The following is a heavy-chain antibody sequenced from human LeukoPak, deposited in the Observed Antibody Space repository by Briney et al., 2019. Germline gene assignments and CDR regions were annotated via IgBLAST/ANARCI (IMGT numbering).Heavy chain of an antibody. CDR2: LSPSHTTR. D-gene: IGHD3-9*01. CDR1: GYTFRQY. J-gene: IGHJ3*02. V-gene: IGHV1-18*01. CDR3: ARDYILTLETENGDGFAI. Sequence: ASVKVSCKASGYTFRQYMSWVRQAPGKGLEWMGWLSPSHTTRVYAQQFQGRVTMTADTNTNTVSMELRSLTSDDTAVYFCARDYILTLETENGDGFAIWGQGTVVSVSS.